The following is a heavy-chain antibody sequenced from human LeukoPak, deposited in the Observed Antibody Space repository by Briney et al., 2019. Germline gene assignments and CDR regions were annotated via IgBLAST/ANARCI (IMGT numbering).Heavy chain of an antibody. J-gene: IGHJ4*02. D-gene: IGHD6-19*01. V-gene: IGHV3-48*01. CDR3: ARVVGSGCLLD. Sequence: GGSLRLSCAASGFTFSSYSMNWVRQAPGKGLEWVSYISSSRSTIYYADSVKGRFTISRDNAKNSLYLQMNSLRAEDTAVYYCARVVGSGCLLDWGQATLVTVSS. CDR1: GFTFSSYS. CDR2: ISSSRSTI.